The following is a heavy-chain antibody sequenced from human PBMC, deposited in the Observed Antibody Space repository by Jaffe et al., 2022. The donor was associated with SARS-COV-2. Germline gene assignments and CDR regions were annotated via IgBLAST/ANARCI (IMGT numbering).Heavy chain of an antibody. CDR1: GFTFSSYG. V-gene: IGHV3-33*01. D-gene: IGHD6-6*01. CDR2: IWYDGSNK. CDR3: AREQGIAARRVTNGLVY. Sequence: QVQLVESGGGVVQPGRSLRLSCAASGFTFSSYGMHWVRQAPGKGLEWVAVIWYDGSNKYYADSVKGRFTISRDNSKNTLYLQMNSLRAEDTAVYYCAREQGIAARRVTNGLVYWGQGTLVTVSS. J-gene: IGHJ4*02.